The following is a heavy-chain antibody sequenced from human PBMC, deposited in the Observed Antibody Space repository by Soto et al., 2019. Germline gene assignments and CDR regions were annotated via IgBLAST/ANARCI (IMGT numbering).Heavy chain of an antibody. CDR1: GGSFSGYY. CDR3: ARGRGYSSNYGMDV. V-gene: IGHV4-34*01. Sequence: PSETLSLTCAVYGGSFSGYYWSWIRQPPGKGLEWIGEINHSGSTNYNPSLKSRGTISVDTSKNQFSLKLSSVTAADTAVYYCARGRGYSSNYGMDVWGQGTTVTVSS. D-gene: IGHD5-18*01. J-gene: IGHJ6*02. CDR2: INHSGST.